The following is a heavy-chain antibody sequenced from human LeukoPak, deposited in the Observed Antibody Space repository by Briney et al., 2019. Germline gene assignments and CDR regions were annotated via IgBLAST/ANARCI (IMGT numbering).Heavy chain of an antibody. D-gene: IGHD1-26*01. J-gene: IGHJ3*02. CDR3: ARELREHGVFDI. CDR1: GFTVSRNY. Sequence: PGGSLRLSCAASGFTVSRNYMSWVRQAPGKGLEWASEIYSGGSTYYAASVKGRFSISRDNSKNTVYLQMNSLRVEDTAVYYCARELREHGVFDIWGQGIMVTVSS. V-gene: IGHV3-53*01. CDR2: IYSGGST.